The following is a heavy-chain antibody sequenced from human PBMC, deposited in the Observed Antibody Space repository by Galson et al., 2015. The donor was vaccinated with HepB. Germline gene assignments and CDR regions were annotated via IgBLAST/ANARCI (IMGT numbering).Heavy chain of an antibody. CDR3: ASSPRDYDILTGSLGDYYYYGMDV. CDR1: GYTFTSYA. J-gene: IGHJ6*02. V-gene: IGHV7-4-1*02. D-gene: IGHD3-9*01. Sequence: SVKVSCKASGYTFTSYAMNWVRQAPGQGLEWMGWINTNTGNPTYAQGFTGRFVFSLDTSVSTAYLQISSLKAEDTAVYYCASSPRDYDILTGSLGDYYYYGMDVWGQGTTVTVSS. CDR2: INTNTGNP.